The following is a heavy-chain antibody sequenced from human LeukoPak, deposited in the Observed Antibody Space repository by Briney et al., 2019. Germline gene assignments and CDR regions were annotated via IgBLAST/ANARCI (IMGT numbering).Heavy chain of an antibody. CDR3: ARARGFSSSPTYYYYYYMDV. V-gene: IGHV1-2*02. CDR1: GYIFTSYY. Sequence: ASVKVSCKASGYIFTSYYMHWVRQAPGQGLEWMGWINPNSGGTNYAQKFQGRVTMTRDTSISTAYMELSRLRSDDTAVYYCARARGFSSSPTYYYYYYMDVWGKGTTVTVSS. D-gene: IGHD6-6*01. CDR2: INPNSGGT. J-gene: IGHJ6*03.